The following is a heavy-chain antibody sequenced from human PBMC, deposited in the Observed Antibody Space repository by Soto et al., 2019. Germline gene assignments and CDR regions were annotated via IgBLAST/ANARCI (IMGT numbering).Heavy chain of an antibody. CDR1: GFTFSNAW. Sequence: EVQLVESGGGLVKPGGSLRLSCAAPGFTFSNAWMSWVRQVPGKGLEWLGLIRNKREGGAAEYPAPVRGRFTISRDDSRNTLFLQMNSLKTEDSAIYYCTTCKNGYFAWGAFDMWGQGTAVTVSS. J-gene: IGHJ3*02. D-gene: IGHD4-17*01. CDR3: TTCKNGYFAWGAFDM. CDR2: IRNKREGGAA. V-gene: IGHV3-15*01.